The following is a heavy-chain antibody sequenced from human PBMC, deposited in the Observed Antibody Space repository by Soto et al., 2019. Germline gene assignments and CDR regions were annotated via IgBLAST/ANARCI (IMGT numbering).Heavy chain of an antibody. Sequence: SETLSLTCTVSGGSISSGGYYWSWIRQHPGKGLEWIGYIYYSGSTYYNPSLKSRVTISVDTSKNQFSLKLSSVTAADTAVYYCARVAAGYSSSWYFDYWGQGTLVTVSS. CDR3: ARVAAGYSSSWYFDY. J-gene: IGHJ4*02. V-gene: IGHV4-31*03. CDR2: IYYSGST. D-gene: IGHD6-13*01. CDR1: GGSISSGGYY.